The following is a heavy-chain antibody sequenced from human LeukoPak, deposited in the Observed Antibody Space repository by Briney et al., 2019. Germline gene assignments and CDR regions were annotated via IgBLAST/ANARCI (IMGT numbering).Heavy chain of an antibody. V-gene: IGHV1-18*01. CDR3: ARAPVIAARPLDFSY. Sequence: ASVKVSCKASGYTFTSYVISWVRQAPGQGLEWMGWISAYNGNTNYAQKLQGRVTMTTDTTTSTAYMELRSLRSDDTAVYYCARAPVIAARPLDFSYWGQGTLVTVSS. J-gene: IGHJ4*02. D-gene: IGHD6-6*01. CDR1: GYTFTSYV. CDR2: ISAYNGNT.